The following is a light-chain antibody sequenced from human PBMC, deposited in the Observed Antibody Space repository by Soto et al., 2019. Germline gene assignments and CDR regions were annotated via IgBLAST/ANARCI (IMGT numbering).Light chain of an antibody. CDR1: QGIRNG. CDR3: LQDYNYPWT. CDR2: AAS. Sequence: AIQMTQSPSSLSASVGDRVTITCRASQGIRNGLGWYQQKPGKAPKLLIYAASSLQSGVPSRFSGSGSGTDFTLTISSLQPEDFATYYCLQDYNYPWTFGQGTKVDIK. J-gene: IGKJ1*01. V-gene: IGKV1-6*01.